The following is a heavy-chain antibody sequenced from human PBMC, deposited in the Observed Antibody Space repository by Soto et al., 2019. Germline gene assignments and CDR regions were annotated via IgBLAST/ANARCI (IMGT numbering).Heavy chain of an antibody. CDR3: TRDCQIYRFYYYGMDV. J-gene: IGHJ6*02. Sequence: EVQLVESGGGLVQPGGSLKLSSVASGFSISSSDMHWVRQVMGKGLEWVSTLGTSGDTFYSGSVKGRFTISREDAKNSFHLQMNNLRAEDSAVYYCTRDCQIYRFYYYGMDVWGQGTAVTVS. D-gene: IGHD3-3*01. CDR2: LGTSGDT. CDR1: GFSISSSD. V-gene: IGHV3-13*01.